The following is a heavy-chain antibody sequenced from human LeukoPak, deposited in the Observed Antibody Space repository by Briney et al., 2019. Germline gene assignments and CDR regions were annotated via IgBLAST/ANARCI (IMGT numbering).Heavy chain of an antibody. D-gene: IGHD4-17*01. Sequence: PGRSLRLSCVASGFTFSTSGMHWVRQAPGKGLEWVAFIWSDGSNKYHADSVKGRFTISRDNSKDTLYLQMNSLRAEDTAVYYCARDKGTTCIDNWGQGALVTVSS. CDR2: IWSDGSNK. J-gene: IGHJ4*02. V-gene: IGHV3-33*01. CDR1: GFTFSTSG. CDR3: ARDKGTTCIDN.